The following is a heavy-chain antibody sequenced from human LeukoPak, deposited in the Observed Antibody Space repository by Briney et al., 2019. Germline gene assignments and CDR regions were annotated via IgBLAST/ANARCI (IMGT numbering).Heavy chain of an antibody. CDR1: GFTFSSYA. J-gene: IGHJ4*02. CDR2: ISGSGGST. Sequence: GGSLRLSCAASGFTFSSYAMSWVRQAPGKGLEWVSAISGSGGSTYYADSVKGRFTISRDNAKNSLYLQMNSLRAEDTALYYCAKEYSGAFDYWGQETLVTVPS. CDR3: AKEYSGAFDY. V-gene: IGHV3-23*01. D-gene: IGHD1-26*01.